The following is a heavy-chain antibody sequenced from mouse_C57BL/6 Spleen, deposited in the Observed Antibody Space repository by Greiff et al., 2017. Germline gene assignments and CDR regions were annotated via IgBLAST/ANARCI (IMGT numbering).Heavy chain of an antibody. J-gene: IGHJ3*01. V-gene: IGHV1-66*01. CDR3: AGHYDYDWFAY. D-gene: IGHD2-4*01. CDR2: ISPGSGNT. CDR1: GYSFTSYY. Sequence: QVQLQQSGPELVKPGASVKISCKASGYSFTSYYIHWVKQRPGQGLEWIGWISPGSGNTKYNEKFKGKATLTADTSSSTAYMQLSSLTSEDSAVYYCAGHYDYDWFAYWGQGTLVTVSA.